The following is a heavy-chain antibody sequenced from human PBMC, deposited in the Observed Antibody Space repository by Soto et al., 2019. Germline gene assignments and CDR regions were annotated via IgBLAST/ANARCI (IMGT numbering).Heavy chain of an antibody. CDR1: GGSISSSSYY. Sequence: PSETLSLTCTVSGGSISSSSYYWGWIRQPPGKGLEWIGSIYYRGSTNYKQSLKSRVTISVDTSKNQFSIKLSSVTAAVTAVYYCARHTITIYGDYFDYWGQGTLVTVS. V-gene: IGHV4-39*01. J-gene: IGHJ4*02. CDR3: ARHTITIYGDYFDY. D-gene: IGHD3-9*01. CDR2: IYYRGST.